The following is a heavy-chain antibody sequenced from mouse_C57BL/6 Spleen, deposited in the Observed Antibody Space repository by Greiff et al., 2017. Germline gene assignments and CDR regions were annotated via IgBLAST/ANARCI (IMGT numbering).Heavy chain of an antibody. CDR3: ARWEGYDYPYFDY. J-gene: IGHJ2*01. Sequence: EVQLQQSGPELVKPGASVKMSCKASGYTFTDYNMHWVKQSHGKSLEWIGYINPNNGGTSYNQKFKGKATLTVNKSSSTAYMELRSLTSEDTAVYYCARWEGYDYPYFDYWCQGTTLTVSS. D-gene: IGHD2-4*01. CDR1: GYTFTDYN. V-gene: IGHV1-22*01. CDR2: INPNNGGT.